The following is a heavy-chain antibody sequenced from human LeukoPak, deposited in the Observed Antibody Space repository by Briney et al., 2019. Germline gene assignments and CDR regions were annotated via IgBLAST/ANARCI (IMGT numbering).Heavy chain of an antibody. Sequence: SETLSLTCAVYGGSFSGYYWSWIRQPPGKGLEWIGDINHSGSTNYNPSLKSRVTISVDTSKNQFSLKLSSVTAADTAVYYCARGGPDYGDYSNWFDPWGQGTLVTVSS. CDR1: GGSFSGYY. CDR3: ARGGPDYGDYSNWFDP. CDR2: INHSGST. V-gene: IGHV4-34*01. D-gene: IGHD4-17*01. J-gene: IGHJ5*02.